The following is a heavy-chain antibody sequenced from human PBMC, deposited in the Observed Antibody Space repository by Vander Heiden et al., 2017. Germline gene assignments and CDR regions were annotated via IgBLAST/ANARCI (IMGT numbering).Heavy chain of an antibody. D-gene: IGHD3-10*01. CDR1: GYTFTGYY. CDR2: INPNSGGT. J-gene: IGHJ5*02. V-gene: IGHV1-2*02. Sequence: QVQLVQSGAEVKKPGASVKVSCKASGYTFTGYYIHWVRQAPGQGLEWMGWINPNSGGTKYAQKLQGRVTMTRDTSISTAYMELNRLRSDDTAMYYCARDYDYYGSGTYYTPWGQGTLVTVSS. CDR3: ARDYDYYGSGTYYTP.